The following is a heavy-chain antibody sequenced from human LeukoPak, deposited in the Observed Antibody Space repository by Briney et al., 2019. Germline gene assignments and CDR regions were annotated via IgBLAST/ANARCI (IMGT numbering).Heavy chain of an antibody. J-gene: IGHJ4*02. CDR3: AKDQLTGYSYGQLDY. D-gene: IGHD5-18*01. CDR1: GSTFSSYA. Sequence: TGGSLRLSCAPSGSTFSSYAMSWVRQAPGKGLEWVSAISAGGGTAYYADSVKGRFTISRDNSKNTLYLQMNSLRAEDTAVYYCAKDQLTGYSYGQLDYWGQGTLVTVSS. CDR2: ISAGGGTA. V-gene: IGHV3-23*01.